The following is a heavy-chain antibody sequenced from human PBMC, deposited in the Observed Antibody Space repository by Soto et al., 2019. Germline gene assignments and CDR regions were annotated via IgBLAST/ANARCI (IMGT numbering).Heavy chain of an antibody. Sequence: GASVKVSCKASGYTFTSYGISWVRQAPGQGLEWMGWISAYSGNTDYAQKFQGRVTMTRNTSISIAYMELSSLRSEDTAVYYCARGPDLGRFDIWGQGTMVTVSS. V-gene: IGHV1-8*02. D-gene: IGHD1-26*01. CDR3: ARGPDLGRFDI. CDR2: ISAYSGNT. CDR1: GYTFTSYG. J-gene: IGHJ3*02.